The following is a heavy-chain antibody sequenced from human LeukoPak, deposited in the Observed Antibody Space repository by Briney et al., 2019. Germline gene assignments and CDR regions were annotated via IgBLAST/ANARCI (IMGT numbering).Heavy chain of an antibody. D-gene: IGHD5-12*01. V-gene: IGHV1-69*13. Sequence: SVKVSCKASGGTFSSYAISWVRQAPGQGLEWMGGIIPIFGTANYAQKFQGRVTITADESTSTAYMELSSLRSEDTAVYYCAMIVATIQGIDYWGQGTLVTVSS. J-gene: IGHJ4*02. CDR3: AMIVATIQGIDY. CDR1: GGTFSSYA. CDR2: IIPIFGTA.